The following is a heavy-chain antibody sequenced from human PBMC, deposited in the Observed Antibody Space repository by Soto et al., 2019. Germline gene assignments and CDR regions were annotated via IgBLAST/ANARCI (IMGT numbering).Heavy chain of an antibody. CDR2: FRSGGGT. Sequence: SETLSLTCTVSGDSISRDHLAWIRQPPGKGLEWIGYFRSGGGTSYNPSLKSRVAISADTSMKQFSLRLSSVTAADTAVYYCVRQGIGVLHGLVDVWGQGTTVTVS. V-gene: IGHV4-59*08. CDR1: GDSISRDH. D-gene: IGHD3-10*01. CDR3: VRQGIGVLHGLVDV. J-gene: IGHJ6*02.